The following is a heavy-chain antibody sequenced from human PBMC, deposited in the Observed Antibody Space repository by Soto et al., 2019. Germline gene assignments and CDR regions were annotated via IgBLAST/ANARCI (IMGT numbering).Heavy chain of an antibody. V-gene: IGHV4-39*02. CDR3: GRLAEAATGHTDFDF. J-gene: IGHJ4*02. CDR1: GASIKSRNYF. D-gene: IGHD2-15*01. CDR2: IHSSGGT. Sequence: PSETLSLTCTVSGASIKSRNYFWGWIHQPPGKGLEFVGSIHSSGGTYYNPSLKSRVTVSVDLSNSHFSLSLKSLTATDTAVYYCGRLAEAATGHTDFDFWGQGTLVTVSS.